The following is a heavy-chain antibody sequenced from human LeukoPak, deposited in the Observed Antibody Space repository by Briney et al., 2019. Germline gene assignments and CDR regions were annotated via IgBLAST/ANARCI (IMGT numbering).Heavy chain of an antibody. CDR1: GFTFSSYW. V-gene: IGHV3-74*01. J-gene: IGHJ6*02. CDR2: LNSDGSST. CDR3: ARGGGLDV. D-gene: IGHD3-16*01. Sequence: AGGSLRLSCAASGFTFSSYWMHWVRQAPGKGLVWVSRLNSDGSSTSYADSVKGRFTTSRDNAKNSLYLQMSNLRAEDTAVYFCARGGGLDVWGQGATVTVSS.